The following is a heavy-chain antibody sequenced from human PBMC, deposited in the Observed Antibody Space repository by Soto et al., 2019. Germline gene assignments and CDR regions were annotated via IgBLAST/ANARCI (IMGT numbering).Heavy chain of an antibody. CDR3: ARTKCSGGSCYSWSLDY. CDR1: GGSITTGGYY. D-gene: IGHD2-15*01. CDR2: RYYSEST. Sequence: PSETLSLTSTVSGGSITTGGYYWSWIRQLPGKGLEWIGHRYYSESTYYNPSLKSRVSISLDTSKNQFSLKLSFVTAADTAMYYCARTKCSGGSCYSWSLDYWGQGTPVTVS. J-gene: IGHJ4*02. V-gene: IGHV4-31*03.